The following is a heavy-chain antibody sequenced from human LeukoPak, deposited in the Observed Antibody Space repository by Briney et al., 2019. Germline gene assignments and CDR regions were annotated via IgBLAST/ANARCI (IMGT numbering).Heavy chain of an antibody. CDR1: GFTFSSYA. J-gene: IGHJ4*02. D-gene: IGHD3-10*01. V-gene: IGHV3-23*01. CDR2: ISATGGSI. CDR3: ARSLYGSGSY. Sequence: GGSLRLSCAASGFTFSSYAMSWVRQAPGKGLEWVSTISATGGSIYYADSVRGRLTISRDNSKNTLYLQMNSLRAEDTAVYYCARSLYGSGSYWGQGTLVTVSS.